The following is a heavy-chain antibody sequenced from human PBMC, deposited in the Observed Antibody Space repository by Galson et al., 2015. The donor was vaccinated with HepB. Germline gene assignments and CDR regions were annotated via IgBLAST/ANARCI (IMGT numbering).Heavy chain of an antibody. D-gene: IGHD4-23*01. CDR3: ARTGLGWGGDYFDY. Sequence: SLRLPCAASGFTFSSYSMNWVRQAPGKGLEWVSYISSSSSSIYYADSVKGRFTISRDNARNSLYLQMNSLRAEDRAVYYCARTGLGWGGDYFDYWGQGTLVTVSS. CDR2: ISSSSSSI. CDR1: GFTFSSYS. J-gene: IGHJ4*02. V-gene: IGHV3-48*01.